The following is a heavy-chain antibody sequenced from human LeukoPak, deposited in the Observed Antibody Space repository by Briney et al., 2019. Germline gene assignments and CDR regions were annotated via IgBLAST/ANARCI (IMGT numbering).Heavy chain of an antibody. CDR2: IYYSGST. Sequence: PSETLSLTCTVSGGSISSNNYYWGWIRQPPGKGLEWIGSIYYSGSTYYNPSLQSRVTISVDTPKNQFSLKLSSVTAADTAVYYCARPTCSGGRCFNYGMDVWGQGTTVTVSS. CDR3: ARPTCSGGRCFNYGMDV. D-gene: IGHD2-15*01. J-gene: IGHJ6*02. V-gene: IGHV4-39*01. CDR1: GGSISSNNYY.